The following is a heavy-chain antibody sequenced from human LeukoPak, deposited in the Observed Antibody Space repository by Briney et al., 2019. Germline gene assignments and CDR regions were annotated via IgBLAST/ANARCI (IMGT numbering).Heavy chain of an antibody. D-gene: IGHD2-21*01. V-gene: IGHV4-4*08. CDR2: IYTSGST. CDR1: GGSISSYY. J-gene: IGHJ4*02. Sequence: PSETLSLTCTVSGGSISSYYWSWIRQPPGKGLEWIGRIYTSGSTNYNPSLKSRVTISVDTSKNQFSLKLSSVTAADTAVYYCARTYCGGDCYVDYWGQGTLVTVSS. CDR3: ARTYCGGDCYVDY.